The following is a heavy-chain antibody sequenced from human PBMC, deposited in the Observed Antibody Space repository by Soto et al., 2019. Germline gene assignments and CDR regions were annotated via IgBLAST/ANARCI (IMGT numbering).Heavy chain of an antibody. CDR3: ARHSASWQWFDY. J-gene: IGHJ5*01. D-gene: IGHD1-26*01. Sequence: QVQLQESGPGLVKPSQTLSLTCSVSGGSISSGGYYWSWIRQHPEKGLEWIGYIYYSGSTNYNPSLTSRVIISVDPSSNRFSLDLRSVTAADTAIYYCARHSASWQWFDYWGQGTLVTVSS. CDR2: IYYSGST. V-gene: IGHV4-31*03. CDR1: GGSISSGGYY.